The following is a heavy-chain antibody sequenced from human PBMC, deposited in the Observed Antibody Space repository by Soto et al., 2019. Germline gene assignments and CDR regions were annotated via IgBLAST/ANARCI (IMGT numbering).Heavy chain of an antibody. D-gene: IGHD3-3*01. CDR2: ISSSSSYI. V-gene: IGHV3-21*01. CDR1: GFTFSSYS. Sequence: PGGSLRLSCAASGFTFSSYSMNWVRQAPGKGLEWVSSISSSSSYIYYADSVKGRFTISRDNAKNSLYLQMNSLRAEDTAVYYCARDHVGLRFLEWLLALDVWGKGTTVTVSS. J-gene: IGHJ6*04. CDR3: ARDHVGLRFLEWLLALDV.